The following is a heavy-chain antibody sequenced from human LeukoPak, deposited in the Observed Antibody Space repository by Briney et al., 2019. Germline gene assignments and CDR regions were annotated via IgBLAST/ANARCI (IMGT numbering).Heavy chain of an antibody. CDR2: ISGLSTHI. J-gene: IGHJ4*02. V-gene: IGHV3-69-1*02. CDR1: GFTFSDYD. CDR3: GRAFPPLRTSSAGDL. Sequence: GWSLRLSCSASGFTFSDYDMNWLRQAAGKGLEWVSSISGLSTHIYYGDSVKGRFSISIDNAKKSVYVQMNSLGFEDTAIYYCGRAFPPLRTSSAGDLWGQGILVTVSS. D-gene: IGHD3-16*01.